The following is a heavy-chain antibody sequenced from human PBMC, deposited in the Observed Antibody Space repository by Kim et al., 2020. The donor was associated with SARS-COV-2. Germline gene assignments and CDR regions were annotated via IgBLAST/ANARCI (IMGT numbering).Heavy chain of an antibody. Sequence: DYEKGRCSTSKDKSKSTLYLQMNSLRAEDTAVYYCASPGIAAAGSFDYWGQGTLVTVSS. J-gene: IGHJ4*02. CDR3: ASPGIAAAGSFDY. D-gene: IGHD6-13*01. V-gene: IGHV3-66*01.